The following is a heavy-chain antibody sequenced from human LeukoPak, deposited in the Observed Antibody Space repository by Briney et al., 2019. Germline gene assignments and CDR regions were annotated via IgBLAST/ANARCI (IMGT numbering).Heavy chain of an antibody. CDR3: ARHAYSSSFAFDI. J-gene: IGHJ3*02. D-gene: IGHD6-13*01. Sequence: SQTLSLTCAISGDSVSSNSVAWNWIRQSPSRGLEWLGRTYYRSKWYNDYAVSVKSRITIDPDTSKNQFSLKLSSVTAADTAVYYCARHAYSSSFAFDIWGQGTMVTVSS. V-gene: IGHV6-1*01. CDR1: GDSVSSNSVA. CDR2: TYYRSKWYN.